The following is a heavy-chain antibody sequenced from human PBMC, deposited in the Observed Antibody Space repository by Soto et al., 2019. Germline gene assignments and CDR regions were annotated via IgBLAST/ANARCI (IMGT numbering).Heavy chain of an antibody. CDR1: GFTFNSYC. CDR3: AKDGLSPTAFY. J-gene: IGHJ4*02. D-gene: IGHD2-21*02. CDR2: ISYDGSNK. V-gene: IGHV3-30*18. Sequence: GGSLRLSCAASGFTFNSYCLHWGRQVPGKGLEWVAVISYDGSNKYCADSVKGRFTISRDNSKNTLYLQMNSLRAEDTAVYYCAKDGLSPTAFYWGQGTLVTVSS.